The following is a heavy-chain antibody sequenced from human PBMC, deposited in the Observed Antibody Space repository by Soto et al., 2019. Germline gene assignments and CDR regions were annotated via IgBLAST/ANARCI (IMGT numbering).Heavy chain of an antibody. J-gene: IGHJ4*02. CDR1: GFTFSSYA. D-gene: IGHD3-16*02. V-gene: IGHV3-23*01. CDR3: AKVGSQNRREYDYIWGSYRYTEFDY. Sequence: GGSLRLSCAASGFTFSSYAMSWVRQAPGKGLEWVSAISGSDGSTYYADSVKGRFTISRDNSKNTLYLQMNSLRAEDTAVYYCAKVGSQNRREYDYIWGSYRYTEFDYWGQGTLVTVSS. CDR2: ISGSDGST.